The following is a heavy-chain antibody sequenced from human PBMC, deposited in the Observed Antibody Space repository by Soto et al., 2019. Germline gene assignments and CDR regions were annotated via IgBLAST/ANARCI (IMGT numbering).Heavy chain of an antibody. CDR2: ISWDGGST. CDR1: GFTFDDYT. CDR3: AKEGGSDFWSGYYFDY. J-gene: IGHJ4*02. D-gene: IGHD3-3*01. V-gene: IGHV3-43*01. Sequence: EVQLVESRGVVVQPGGSLRLSCAASGFTFDDYTMHWVRQAPGKGLEWVSLISWDGGSTYYADSVKGRFTISRDNSKNSLYLQMNSLRTEDTALYYCAKEGGSDFWSGYYFDYWGQGTLVTVSS.